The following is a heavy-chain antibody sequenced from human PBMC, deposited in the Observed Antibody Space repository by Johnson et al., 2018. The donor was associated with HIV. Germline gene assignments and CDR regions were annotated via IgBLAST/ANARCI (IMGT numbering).Heavy chain of an antibody. D-gene: IGHD1-26*01. J-gene: IGHJ3*02. CDR2: ISHDETSK. V-gene: IGHV3-30*03. CDR3: ARVRGGSYYLDGFDM. CDR1: GFTFDPYA. Sequence: QVQLVESGGGVVQPGRSLRLSCAASGFTFDPYAMHWVRQAPGKGLEWVAVISHDETSKNYPDSVKGRFTISRDNSKNTLYLQMNSLRAEDTALYYCARVRGGSYYLDGFDMWGQGTMVTVSS.